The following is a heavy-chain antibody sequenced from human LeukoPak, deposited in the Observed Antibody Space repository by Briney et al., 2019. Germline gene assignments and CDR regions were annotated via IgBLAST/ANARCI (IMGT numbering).Heavy chain of an antibody. CDR1: GGTFRSYA. CDR2: IIPILGIA. Sequence: SVKVSCKASGGTFRSYALSWVRQAPGQGLEWMGRIIPILGIANYAQKFQGRVTITADKSTSTAYMELSSLRSEDTAVYYCARDSIAAAGRGYSQFDYWGQGTLVTVSS. V-gene: IGHV1-69*04. D-gene: IGHD6-13*01. CDR3: ARDSIAAAGRGYSQFDY. J-gene: IGHJ4*02.